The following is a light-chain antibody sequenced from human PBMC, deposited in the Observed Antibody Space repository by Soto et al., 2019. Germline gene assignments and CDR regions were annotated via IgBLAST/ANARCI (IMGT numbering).Light chain of an antibody. CDR2: GVS. CDR3: QQYNNWPPNT. Sequence: EIVMTQSPATLSVSPGERATLSCRASQSVSSKLAWYQQKPGQAPRLLVYGVSTRATGIPARFSGSGSGTEFTLTISSLQSEDFAVYYCQQYNNWPPNTFGQGTKLEIK. CDR1: QSVSSK. V-gene: IGKV3-15*01. J-gene: IGKJ2*01.